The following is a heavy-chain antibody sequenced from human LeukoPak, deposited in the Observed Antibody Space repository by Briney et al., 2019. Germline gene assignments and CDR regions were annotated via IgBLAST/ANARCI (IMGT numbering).Heavy chain of an antibody. CDR3: ARVPDWTYVPDY. D-gene: IGHD3-16*01. CDR1: GGSISSDRFY. J-gene: IGHJ4*02. V-gene: IGHV4-61*02. CDR2: IKSSNT. Sequence: SETLSLTCTVSGGSISSDRFYWAWVRQPAGKGLEWIGRIKSSNTNYNPSLKSRVSISLDTSTNQFSLKLSSLTAADTAVYYCARVPDWTYVPDYWGQGTLVTVSS.